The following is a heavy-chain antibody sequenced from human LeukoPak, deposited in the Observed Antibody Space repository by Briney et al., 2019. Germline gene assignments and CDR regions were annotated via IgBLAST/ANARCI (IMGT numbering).Heavy chain of an antibody. Sequence: GGSLRLSCAASGFTLSSYGMHWVRQAPGKGLEWVAVVWYDGSNKYYADSVKGRFTISRDNSKNTLYLQMNSLRAEDTAVYYCARDISGFDYWGQGTLVTVSS. J-gene: IGHJ4*02. CDR3: ARDISGFDY. CDR1: GFTLSSYG. CDR2: VWYDGSNK. D-gene: IGHD1-26*01. V-gene: IGHV3-33*01.